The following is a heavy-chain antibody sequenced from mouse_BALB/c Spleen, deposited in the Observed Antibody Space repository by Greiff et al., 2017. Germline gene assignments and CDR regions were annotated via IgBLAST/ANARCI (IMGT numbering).Heavy chain of an antibody. J-gene: IGHJ4*01. V-gene: IGHV14-3*02. D-gene: IGHD3-1*01. CDR2: IDPANGNT. Sequence: VQLQQSGAELVKPGASVKLSCTASGFNIKDTYMHWVKQRPEQGLEWIGRIDPANGNTKYDPKFQGKATITADTSSNTAYLQLSSLTSEDTAVYYCARGSSGLYYYAMDYWGQGTSVTVSS. CDR1: GFNIKDTY. CDR3: ARGSSGLYYYAMDY.